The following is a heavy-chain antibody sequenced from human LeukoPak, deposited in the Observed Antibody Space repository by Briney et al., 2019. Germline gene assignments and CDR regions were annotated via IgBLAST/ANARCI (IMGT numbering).Heavy chain of an antibody. J-gene: IGHJ4*02. CDR2: IECKTDGGTT. V-gene: IGHV3-15*04. D-gene: IGHD4-17*01. Sequence: PGGSLRLSCAASGVTLSNAWMSWVRQAPGKGLEWVGRIECKTDGGTTAYAAPGKGRFTISRDDSKNTLYLQLNSLKTEDTAMYYCTKRWHDYGDYSDYWGQGTLVTVSS. CDR1: GVTLSNAW. CDR3: TKRWHDYGDYSDY.